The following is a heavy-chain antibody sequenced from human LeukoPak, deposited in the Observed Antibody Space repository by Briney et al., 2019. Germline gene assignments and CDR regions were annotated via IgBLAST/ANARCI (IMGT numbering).Heavy chain of an antibody. V-gene: IGHV1-2*02. CDR1: GYTFTNYY. CDR3: ARGGSLVFGVLND. J-gene: IGHJ4*02. D-gene: IGHD3-16*01. Sequence: ASVKVSCKASGYTFTNYYIHWVRQAPGHGLQWMGWINPNGGGTNYAQKFQGRVTITSDTSITTAYMELSRLRSDDTAMYYCARGGSLVFGVLNDWGQGTLVTVSS. CDR2: INPNGGGT.